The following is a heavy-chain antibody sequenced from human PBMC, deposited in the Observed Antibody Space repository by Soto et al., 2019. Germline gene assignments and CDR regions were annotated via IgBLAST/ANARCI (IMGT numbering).Heavy chain of an antibody. CDR3: ARESAGSGKNNWFDP. D-gene: IGHD3-10*01. CDR1: GGSISTYY. J-gene: IGHJ5*02. CDR2: IYYSGST. Sequence: SETLSLTCTVSGGSISTYYWSWIRQPPGKGLEWIGFIYYSGSTKYNPSLKSRVNISVDTSQNQLSLKLTSVTAADTAVYYCARESAGSGKNNWFDPWGQGTLVTVSS. V-gene: IGHV4-59*01.